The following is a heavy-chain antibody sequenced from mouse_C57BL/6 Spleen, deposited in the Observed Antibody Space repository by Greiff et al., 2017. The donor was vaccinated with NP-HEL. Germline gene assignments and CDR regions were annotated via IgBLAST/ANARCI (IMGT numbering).Heavy chain of an antibody. CDR3: ATGPSNCSFAY. CDR2: IDPANGNT. Sequence: EVQLQQSVAELVRPGASVKLSCTASGFNIKNTYMHWVKQRPEQGLEWIGRIDPANGNTKYASKFTGKATLTVDTSSNTAYLQLSSLTSEDTAIYCCATGPSNCSFAYWGQGTLVTVSA. V-gene: IGHV14-3*01. D-gene: IGHD4-1*01. CDR1: GFNIKNTY. J-gene: IGHJ3*01.